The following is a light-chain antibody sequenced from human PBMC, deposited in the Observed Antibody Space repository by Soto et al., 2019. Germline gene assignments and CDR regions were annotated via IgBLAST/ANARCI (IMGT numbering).Light chain of an antibody. CDR2: GAS. CDR3: QQYGYSPPWT. J-gene: IGKJ1*01. V-gene: IGKV3-15*01. CDR1: QSVSSN. Sequence: ELVLTQSPATLSVSPGERATLSCRASQSVSSNLAWYQQKPGQAPRLLMFGASTRATNIPARFSGSGSGTDFTLTISRLEPEDLAVYYCQQYGYSPPWTFGQGTKVDI.